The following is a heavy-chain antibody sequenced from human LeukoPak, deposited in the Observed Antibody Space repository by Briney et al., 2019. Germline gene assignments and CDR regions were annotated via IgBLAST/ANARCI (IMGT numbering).Heavy chain of an antibody. CDR1: GYSFTSYW. CDR2: IYPGDSHT. D-gene: IGHD1-26*01. Sequence: GESLKISCQGSGYSFTSYWIGWVRQVPGKGLEWMGVIYPGDSHTRYSPSFQGQVTISADKSISTAFLQWSSLKASDTAMYYCARHLSGSYSGYYFDYWGQGTLVTVSS. J-gene: IGHJ4*02. V-gene: IGHV5-51*01. CDR3: ARHLSGSYSGYYFDY.